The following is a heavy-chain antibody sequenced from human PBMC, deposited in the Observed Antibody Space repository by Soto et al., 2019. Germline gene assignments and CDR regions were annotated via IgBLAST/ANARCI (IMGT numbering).Heavy chain of an antibody. Sequence: SETLSLTCTVSGGSISNYYWSWLRQPPGKGLEWIGCIYNSGSTNYNPSLKSRVTMSVDTSKNQFSLKLASVTAADTAVYYCTRQTTSGWYQIVYWGQGTLVTVSS. CDR2: IYNSGST. CDR3: TRQTTSGWYQIVY. D-gene: IGHD6-19*01. V-gene: IGHV4-59*08. J-gene: IGHJ4*02. CDR1: GGSISNYY.